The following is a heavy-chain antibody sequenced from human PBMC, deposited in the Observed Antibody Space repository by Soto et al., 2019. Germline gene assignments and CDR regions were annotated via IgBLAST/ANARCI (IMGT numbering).Heavy chain of an antibody. D-gene: IGHD3-9*01. CDR1: GGSISSYY. Sequence: SETLSLTCTVSGGSISSYYWSWIRQPPGKGLEWIGYIYYSGSTNYNPSLKSRVTISVDTSKNQFSLKLSSVTAADTVVYYCARAHPQLRYFDWLWFDPWGQGTLVTVSS. V-gene: IGHV4-59*01. CDR2: IYYSGST. J-gene: IGHJ5*02. CDR3: ARAHPQLRYFDWLWFDP.